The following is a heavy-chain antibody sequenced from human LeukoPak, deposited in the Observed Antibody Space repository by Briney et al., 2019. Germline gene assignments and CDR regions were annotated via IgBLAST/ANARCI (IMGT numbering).Heavy chain of an antibody. CDR3: ARDINYCTPTLCHRNWFDP. V-gene: IGHV3-48*01. CDR2: ISSSGRTV. J-gene: IGHJ5*02. D-gene: IGHD2-8*01. CDR1: EFSLSSYS. Sequence: PGGSLRLSCAASEFSLSSYSMDWFRQTPGKGLEWISYISSSGRTVYYADSVEGRFTVSRDNAKNALYLEMNDLRAEDSAVYYCARDINYCTPTLCHRNWFDPWGQGTLVIVSS.